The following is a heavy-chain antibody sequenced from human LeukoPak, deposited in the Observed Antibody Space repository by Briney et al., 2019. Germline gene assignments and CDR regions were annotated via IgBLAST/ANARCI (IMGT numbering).Heavy chain of an antibody. Sequence: SETLSLTCAVYGGSFSGYYWSWIRQPPGKGLEWIGEINHSGSTNYNPSLKSRVTISVDTSKNQFSLKLSSVTAADTAVYYCASIAANYFDYWGQGTLVTVSS. J-gene: IGHJ4*02. CDR3: ASIAANYFDY. CDR1: GGSFSGYY. V-gene: IGHV4-34*01. CDR2: INHSGST. D-gene: IGHD6-25*01.